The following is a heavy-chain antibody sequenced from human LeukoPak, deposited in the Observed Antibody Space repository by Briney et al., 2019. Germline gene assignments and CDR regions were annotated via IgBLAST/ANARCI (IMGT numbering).Heavy chain of an antibody. J-gene: IGHJ4*02. CDR2: IYTSGST. D-gene: IGHD6-13*01. Sequence: SETLSLTCTVSGGSISSGSYYWSWIRQPAGKGLEWIGRIYTSGSTNYNPSLKSRVTISVDTSKNQFSLKLSSVTPADTAVYYCARGGEQQLVTYFDYWGQGSLVTVSS. CDR1: GGSISSGSYY. V-gene: IGHV4-61*02. CDR3: ARGGEQQLVTYFDY.